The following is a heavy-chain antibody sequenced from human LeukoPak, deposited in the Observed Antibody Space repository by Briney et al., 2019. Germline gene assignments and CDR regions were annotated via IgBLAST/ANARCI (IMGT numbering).Heavy chain of an antibody. CDR3: ATEGAGGSWAGY. D-gene: IGHD1-26*01. Sequence: ASVKVSCKASGYTFTVYYMHWVRQAPGRGLEWMGWINPNTGGTTYAQKFRGRGTVTRDTSISTVYMELSRLTSDDTAVYYCATEGAGGSWAGYWGQGTLVTVSS. J-gene: IGHJ4*02. CDR1: GYTFTVYY. CDR2: INPNTGGT. V-gene: IGHV1-2*02.